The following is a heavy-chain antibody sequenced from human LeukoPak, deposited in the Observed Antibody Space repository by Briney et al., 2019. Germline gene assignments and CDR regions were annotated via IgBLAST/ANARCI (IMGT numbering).Heavy chain of an antibody. Sequence: GGSLRLSCAASGFTFSSYWMSWVRQAPGKGLEWVANIKQDGSEKYYVDSVKGRFTISRDNAKNSLYLQMNSLRAEDTAVYYCARDLASGWPHVHDAFDIWGQGTMVTVSS. CDR3: ARDLASGWPHVHDAFDI. V-gene: IGHV3-7*01. CDR1: GFTFSSYW. CDR2: IKQDGSEK. J-gene: IGHJ3*02. D-gene: IGHD6-19*01.